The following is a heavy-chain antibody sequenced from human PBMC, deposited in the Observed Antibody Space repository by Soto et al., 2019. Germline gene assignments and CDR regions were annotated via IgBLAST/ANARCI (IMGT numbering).Heavy chain of an antibody. CDR1: GFTFSSYA. D-gene: IGHD3-10*01. Sequence: GGSLRLSCAASGFTFSSYAMSWVRQAPGKGLEWVSAISGSGVSTYYADSVKGRFTISRDNPKNTLYMQMSSLRAEDTAVYYCARSMITMVRGAPDNWGQGTLVTVSS. CDR2: ISGSGVST. J-gene: IGHJ4*02. CDR3: ARSMITMVRGAPDN. V-gene: IGHV3-23*01.